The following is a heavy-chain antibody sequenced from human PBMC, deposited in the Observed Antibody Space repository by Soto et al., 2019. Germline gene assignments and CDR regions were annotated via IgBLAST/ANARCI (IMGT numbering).Heavy chain of an antibody. CDR1: GFTFSAYY. V-gene: IGHV3-11*01. Sequence: QVQLVESGGALVKPGGSLRLSCAASGFTFSAYYMSWIRQAPGKGLEWVSYIDSRGRTISYADSVKGRFTISRDDAKNSLYLQMNSLRAEDTAVYYCARQAARNYFDFWGQGTLVTVSS. CDR2: IDSRGRTI. CDR3: ARQAARNYFDF. J-gene: IGHJ4*02. D-gene: IGHD6-6*01.